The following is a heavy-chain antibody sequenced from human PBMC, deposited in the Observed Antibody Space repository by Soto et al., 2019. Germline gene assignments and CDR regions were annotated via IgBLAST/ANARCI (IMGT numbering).Heavy chain of an antibody. D-gene: IGHD3-10*01. V-gene: IGHV1-69*06. Sequence: QVQLEQSGAEVKKPGSSVKVSCKASGGTLSDHGVAWLRQAPGQGLEWMGGTIPVFNTAKYAQKVQVRVTVTADKFTNIAYMELSSLRSEDTAFYFCARGVYGSGNYYTCPSDWDIWGQVTMVIVSS. J-gene: IGHJ3*02. CDR3: ARGVYGSGNYYTCPSDWDI. CDR1: GGTLSDHG. CDR2: TIPVFNTA.